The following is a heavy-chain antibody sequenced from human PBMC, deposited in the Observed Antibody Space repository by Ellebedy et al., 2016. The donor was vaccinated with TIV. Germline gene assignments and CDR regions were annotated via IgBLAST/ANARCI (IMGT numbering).Heavy chain of an antibody. CDR1: GYTFTSYD. J-gene: IGHJ6*02. V-gene: IGHV1-8*01. D-gene: IGHD1-1*01. CDR3: AYSTGTAYYYAMDV. Sequence: AASVKVSCKASGYTFTSYDINWVRQATGQGLEWMGWMNPNSGNTGYAQKFQGRVTMTRNTSISTAYMELSSLRSEDTAVYYCAYSTGTAYYYAMDVWGQGTTVTVSS. CDR2: MNPNSGNT.